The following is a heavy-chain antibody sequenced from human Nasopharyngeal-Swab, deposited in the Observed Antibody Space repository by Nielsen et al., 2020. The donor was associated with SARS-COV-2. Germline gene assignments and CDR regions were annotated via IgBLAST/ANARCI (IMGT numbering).Heavy chain of an antibody. D-gene: IGHD2-21*02. CDR3: ARGSCGGDCYSANFDY. Sequence: GESLKISCAVSGFNFSSYSMSWVRQAPGKGLEWLATIKQGGGETYYVDSVKGRFTISSDNAKNSLYLQMNSPRPEDTAVYYCARGSCGGDCYSANFDYWGQGNLVTVSS. CDR1: GFNFSSYS. V-gene: IGHV3-7*01. CDR2: IKQGGGET. J-gene: IGHJ4*02.